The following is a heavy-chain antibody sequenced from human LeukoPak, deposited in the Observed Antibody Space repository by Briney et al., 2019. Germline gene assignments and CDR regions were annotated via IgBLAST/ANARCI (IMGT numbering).Heavy chain of an antibody. D-gene: IGHD3-16*01. CDR2: IYYSGST. CDR3: ARWGSITTARFDY. J-gene: IGHJ4*02. Sequence: PSEILSLTCTVSGGSISGYYWSWIRQPPGKGLEWIGYIYYSGSTNYNPSLKSRVTISVDTSKNQFSLELSSVTAADTAVYYCARWGSITTARFDYWGQGTLVTVSS. CDR1: GGSISGYY. V-gene: IGHV4-59*01.